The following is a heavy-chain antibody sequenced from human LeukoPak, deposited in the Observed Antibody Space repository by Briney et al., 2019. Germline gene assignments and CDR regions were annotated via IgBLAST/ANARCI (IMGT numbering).Heavy chain of an antibody. CDR2: IYSGGNT. CDR1: GFTVSNDY. Sequence: GGSLRLSCAASGFTVSNDYMTWVRQAPGKGLEWVSIIYSGGNTYYADSVKGRFTISRDNSKNTVYLQMNSLRVEDTAVYYCARSYSSSTPDVTGTTWFDSWGQGSLLTVSS. V-gene: IGHV3-53*01. CDR3: ARSYSSSTPDVTGTTWFDS. D-gene: IGHD1-20*01. J-gene: IGHJ5*01.